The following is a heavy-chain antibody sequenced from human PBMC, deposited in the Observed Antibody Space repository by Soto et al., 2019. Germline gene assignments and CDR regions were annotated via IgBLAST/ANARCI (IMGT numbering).Heavy chain of an antibody. J-gene: IGHJ6*02. CDR3: AREGPAPYYYYGMDV. CDR2: ISAYNGNT. Sequence: QVQLVQSGGEVKKPGASVKVSCKTSGYSFTTYGISWVRQAPGQGLEWMGWISAYNGNTNYAQKLQGRVTMTTDTSTSTAYMVLRSLRSDDTAVYYCAREGPAPYYYYGMDVWGQGSTVTVSS. V-gene: IGHV1-18*01. CDR1: GYSFTTYG.